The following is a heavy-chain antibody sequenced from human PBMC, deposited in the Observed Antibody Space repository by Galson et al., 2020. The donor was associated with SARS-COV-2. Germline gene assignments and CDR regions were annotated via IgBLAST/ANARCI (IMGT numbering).Heavy chain of an antibody. J-gene: IGHJ4*02. Sequence: GGSLRLSCAASGFTFSTYWMHWVRPAPGEGLVWVSRINEHGSITDYAESVKGRFTISRDNAKNTLYLQMNSLRAEDTAIYYCARDLGGAASDLGQGTLVTVSS. CDR2: INEHGSIT. V-gene: IGHV3-74*01. D-gene: IGHD2-15*01. CDR3: ARDLGGAASD. CDR1: GFTFSTYW.